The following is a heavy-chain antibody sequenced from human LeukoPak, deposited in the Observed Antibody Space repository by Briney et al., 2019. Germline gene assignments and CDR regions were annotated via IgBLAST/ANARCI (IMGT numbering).Heavy chain of an antibody. V-gene: IGHV4-61*02. Sequence: SQTLSLTCTVSGGSISSGSYYWSWIRQPAGKGLEWIGRIYTSGSTNCNPSLKSRITISVDTSKNQFSLKLSSVAAADTAVYYCARDRPTVGFDYWGQGTLVTVSS. D-gene: IGHD4-23*01. CDR2: IYTSGST. CDR3: ARDRPTVGFDY. J-gene: IGHJ4*02. CDR1: GGSISSGSYY.